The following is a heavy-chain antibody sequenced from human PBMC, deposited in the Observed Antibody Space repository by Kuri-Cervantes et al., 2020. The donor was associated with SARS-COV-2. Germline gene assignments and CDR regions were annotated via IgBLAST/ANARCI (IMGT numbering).Heavy chain of an antibody. CDR2: VSPIGGST. CDR1: GFTFDNCC. J-gene: IGHJ5*02. Sequence: GGSLRLSCAASGFTFDNCCMGWVRQAPGKGLQWVSGVSPIGGSTFYLDSVKGRFTISRDNSQQTVYLQMDSLRVEDTAIYYCARGQYGTGWSDHWAQGTLVTVSS. D-gene: IGHD2-8*02. CDR3: ARGQYGTGWSDH. V-gene: IGHV3-23*01.